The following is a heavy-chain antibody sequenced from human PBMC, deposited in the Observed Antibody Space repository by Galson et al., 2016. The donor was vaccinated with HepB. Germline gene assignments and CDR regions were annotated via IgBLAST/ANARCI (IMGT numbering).Heavy chain of an antibody. CDR3: ARLRVLRFLEWLLNGMDV. CDR2: INQSGST. D-gene: IGHD3-3*01. V-gene: IGHV4-34*01. Sequence: TLSLTCVVSGGSLSGYYWSWIRQSPGKGLEWIGDINQSGSTNYKASLKSRVTISVAPSRNEFTLKLSTVTATDTAAYYCARLRVLRFLEWLLNGMDVWGQGATVTVSS. CDR1: GGSLSGYY. J-gene: IGHJ6*02.